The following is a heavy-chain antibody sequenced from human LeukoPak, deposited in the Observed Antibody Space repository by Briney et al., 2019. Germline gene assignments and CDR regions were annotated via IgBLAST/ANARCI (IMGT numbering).Heavy chain of an antibody. CDR1: GFTFSSYA. CDR3: ARDQHQWLVGPPHDY. D-gene: IGHD6-19*01. CDR2: ISYDGSNK. V-gene: IGHV3-30-3*01. J-gene: IGHJ4*02. Sequence: GGSLRLSCAASGFTFSSYAMPWVRQAPGKGLEWVAVISYDGSNKYYADSVKGRFTISRDNSKNTLYLQMNSLRAEDTAVYYCARDQHQWLVGPPHDYWGQGTLVTVSS.